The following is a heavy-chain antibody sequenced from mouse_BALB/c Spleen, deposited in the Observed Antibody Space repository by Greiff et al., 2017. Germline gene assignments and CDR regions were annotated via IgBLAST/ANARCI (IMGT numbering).Heavy chain of an antibody. CDR1: GYAFSCYW. D-gene: IGHD1-1*01. Sequence: VQLQQSGAELVRPGSSVKISCKASGYAFSCYWMNWVKQRPGQGLEWIGQIYPGDGDTNYNGKFKGKATLTADKSSSTAYMQLSSLTSEDSAVYFCALVTTVVATNFDVWGAGNTVTGSA. V-gene: IGHV1-80*01. CDR2: IYPGDGDT. J-gene: IGHJ1*01. CDR3: ALVTTVVATNFDV.